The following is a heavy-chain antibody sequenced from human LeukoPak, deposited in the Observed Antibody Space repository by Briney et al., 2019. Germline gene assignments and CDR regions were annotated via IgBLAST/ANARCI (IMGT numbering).Heavy chain of an antibody. V-gene: IGHV3-21*01. J-gene: IGHJ3*02. CDR3: ASSLKTDAFDI. Sequence: GGSLRLSWAASGXTFSSYSMDWVRQAPGKGLEWVSSISSSSSYIYYADSVKGRFTISRDNAKNSLYLQMNSLRAEDTAVYYCASSLKTDAFDIWGQGTMVTVSS. CDR2: ISSSSSYI. CDR1: GXTFSSYS.